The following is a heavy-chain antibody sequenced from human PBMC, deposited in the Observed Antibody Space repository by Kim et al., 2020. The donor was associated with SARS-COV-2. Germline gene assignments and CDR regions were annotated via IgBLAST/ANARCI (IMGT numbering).Heavy chain of an antibody. Sequence: ADSVKRRFTISRDNAKNTLYLQMNSLRAEDTAVYYCARRAYSSGWWYFDYWGQGTLVTVSS. V-gene: IGHV3-74*01. CDR3: ARRAYSSGWWYFDY. J-gene: IGHJ4*02. D-gene: IGHD6-19*01.